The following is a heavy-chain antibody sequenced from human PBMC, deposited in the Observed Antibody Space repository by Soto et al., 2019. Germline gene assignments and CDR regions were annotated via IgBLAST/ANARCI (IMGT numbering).Heavy chain of an antibody. Sequence: SETLSLTCTVSGGSISSDYWNWIRQPPGKGLEWIGYIYYTGSTHYNPSLKSRLTISVDRSKNQFTLQLTSVTAADTAVYYCARGREQLVTDFDYWGQGTLVTVSS. J-gene: IGHJ4*02. CDR3: ARGREQLVTDFDY. CDR1: GGSISSDY. CDR2: IYYTGST. V-gene: IGHV4-59*12. D-gene: IGHD6-13*01.